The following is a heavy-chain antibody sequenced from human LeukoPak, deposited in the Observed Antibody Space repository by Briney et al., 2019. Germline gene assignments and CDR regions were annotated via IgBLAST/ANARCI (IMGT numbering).Heavy chain of an antibody. CDR3: ARLGTAVVDSDY. V-gene: IGHV3-30*04. D-gene: IGHD6-19*01. J-gene: IGHJ4*02. CDR2: ISYDGSNE. Sequence: GGSLRLSCAASGFTFSNYAMYWVRQAPGKGLEWAAIISYDGSNEYYADSEKGRFTISRDNSKNTLYLQMNSLRAEDTAVYYCARLGTAVVDSDYWGQGTLVTVSS. CDR1: GFTFSNYA.